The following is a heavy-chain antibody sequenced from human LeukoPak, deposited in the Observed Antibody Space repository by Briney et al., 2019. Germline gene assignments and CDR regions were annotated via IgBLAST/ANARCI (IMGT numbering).Heavy chain of an antibody. Sequence: SETLSLTCTVSGGSISSSSYYWGWIRQPPGKGLEWIGSTYYSGSTYYNPSLKSRVTISVDTSKNQFSLKLSSVTAADTAVYYCARDRLDTAMTLDYWGQGTLVTVSS. CDR2: TYYSGST. D-gene: IGHD5-18*01. CDR1: GGSISSSSYY. J-gene: IGHJ4*02. CDR3: ARDRLDTAMTLDY. V-gene: IGHV4-39*07.